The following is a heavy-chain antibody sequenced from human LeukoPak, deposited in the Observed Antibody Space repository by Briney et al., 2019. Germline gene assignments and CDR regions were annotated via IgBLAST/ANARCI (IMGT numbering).Heavy chain of an antibody. J-gene: IGHJ3*02. CDR2: IYSGGST. CDR1: GFTVSSNY. Sequence: PGGSLRLSCAASGFTVSSNYMTWVRQAPGKGLEWVSVIYSGGSTYYADSVKGRFTISRDNSKNTLYLQMSSLRAEDTAVFYCARYLTGWSSAFDIWGQGTMVTVSS. CDR3: ARYLTGWSSAFDI. V-gene: IGHV3-66*01. D-gene: IGHD6-19*01.